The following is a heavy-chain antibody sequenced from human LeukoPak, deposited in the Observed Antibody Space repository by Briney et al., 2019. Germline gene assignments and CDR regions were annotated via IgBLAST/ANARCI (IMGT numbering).Heavy chain of an antibody. CDR3: ARGRGSRTGSNGDYLDY. J-gene: IGHJ4*02. CDR2: IIPILGLR. V-gene: IGHV1-69*04. CDR1: GGSFSSYA. Sequence: ASVKVSCKAFGGSFSSYAINWVRQAPGQGLEWMGRIIPILGLRNYAQKFQGRVTITAEKSTSTGYMEVTSLTSDDTAVYYCARGRGSRTGSNGDYLDYWGQGTLLTVSS. D-gene: IGHD1-1*01.